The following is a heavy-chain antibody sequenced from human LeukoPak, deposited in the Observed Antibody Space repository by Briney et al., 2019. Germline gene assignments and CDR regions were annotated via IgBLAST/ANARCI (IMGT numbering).Heavy chain of an antibody. CDR2: IIPIFGRA. V-gene: IGHV1-69*05. CDR1: GYTFTGYY. D-gene: IGHD1-26*01. Sequence: SVKVSCKASGYTFTGYYMHWVRQAHRQGLEWMGGIIPIFGRANYAQKFQGRVTMTTDESTSTAYMELSRLRCEDTAVYYCARDGWGGVPWGQGPLVTVSS. J-gene: IGHJ5*02. CDR3: ARDGWGGVP.